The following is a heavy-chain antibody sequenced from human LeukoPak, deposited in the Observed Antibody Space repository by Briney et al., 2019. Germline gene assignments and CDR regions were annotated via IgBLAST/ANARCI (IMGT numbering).Heavy chain of an antibody. CDR2: IKHDGREE. CDR3: AGPQWNSGGSVYFQR. J-gene: IGHJ1*01. D-gene: IGHD2-15*01. V-gene: IGHV3-7*05. CDR1: GFTFGSYW. Sequence: GGSLRLSCAASGFTFGSYWMSWVRQAPGKGLEWVANIKHDGREEYYVDSVKGRFIISRDNAKNSLFLQMSSLRAEDTAVYFCAGPQWNSGGSVYFQRWGQGTLVTVSS.